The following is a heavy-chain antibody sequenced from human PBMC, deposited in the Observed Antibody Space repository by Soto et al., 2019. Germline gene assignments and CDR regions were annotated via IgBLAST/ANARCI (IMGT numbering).Heavy chain of an antibody. Sequence: GGSLRLSCTVSGFSFSKYAMSWVRQAPGKGLEWVSAVSSSGVYTFYADSVKGLFTISRDNSKNTLYLQMNTLRAGDTAVYYCATPHYYDTSGFYSRFDYWGQGALVTVS. V-gene: IGHV3-23*01. CDR1: GFSFSKYA. D-gene: IGHD3-22*01. CDR2: VSSSGVYT. J-gene: IGHJ4*02. CDR3: ATPHYYDTSGFYSRFDY.